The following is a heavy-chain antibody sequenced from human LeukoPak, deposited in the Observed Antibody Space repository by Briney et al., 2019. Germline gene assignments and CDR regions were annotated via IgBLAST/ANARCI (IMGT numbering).Heavy chain of an antibody. Sequence: PSETLSLTCTVSGGSISSYYWSWIRQPPGKGLEWIGYIYYSGSTNYNPSLKSRVTISVDTSKNQFSLKLSSVTAADTAVYYCARLVEYCSGGSCYVWFDPWGQGTLVTVSS. CDR2: IYYSGST. V-gene: IGHV4-59*08. CDR1: GGSISSYY. D-gene: IGHD2-15*01. J-gene: IGHJ5*02. CDR3: ARLVEYCSGGSCYVWFDP.